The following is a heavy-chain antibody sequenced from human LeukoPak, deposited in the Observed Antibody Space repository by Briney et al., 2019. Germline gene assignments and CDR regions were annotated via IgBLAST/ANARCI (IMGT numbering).Heavy chain of an antibody. D-gene: IGHD3-3*01. J-gene: IGHJ3*02. V-gene: IGHV4-59*01. CDR3: ARGDDYDFWSGYREGSAFDI. CDR1: GGSISSYY. CDR2: IYYSGST. Sequence: SETLSLTCTVSGGSISSYYWSWIRQPPGKGLEWIGYIYYSGSTNYNPSLKSRVTISVDTSKNQFSLKLSSVTAADTAVYYCARGDDYDFWSGYREGSAFDIWGQGTMVTVSS.